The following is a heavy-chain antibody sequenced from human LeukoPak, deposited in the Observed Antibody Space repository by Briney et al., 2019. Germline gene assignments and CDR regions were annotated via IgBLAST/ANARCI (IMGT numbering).Heavy chain of an antibody. CDR3: AKSFTFGGVIA. CDR2: IKQDGNEK. CDR1: GFTFRTYW. V-gene: IGHV3-7*01. D-gene: IGHD3-16*01. Sequence: GGSLRLSCAASGFTFRTYWMSWVRQAPGKGLEWVANIKQDGNEKYYVDSVKGRFTISRDNAKNSLDLQMNSLRAEDTAVYYCAKSFTFGGVIAWGQGTLVTVSS. J-gene: IGHJ5*02.